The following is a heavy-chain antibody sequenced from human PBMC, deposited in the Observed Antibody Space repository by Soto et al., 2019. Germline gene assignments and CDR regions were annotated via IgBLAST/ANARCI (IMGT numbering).Heavy chain of an antibody. V-gene: IGHV1-69*13. CDR3: ASAAGSYYYDSSGYLGSKYYFDY. Sequence: SVKVSCKASGGTFSSYAISWVRQAPGQGLEWMGGIIPIFGTANYAQKFQGRVTITADESTSTAYMELSSLRSEDTAVYYCASAAGSYYYDSSGYLGSKYYFDYWGQGTLVTVSS. J-gene: IGHJ4*02. CDR2: IIPIFGTA. D-gene: IGHD3-22*01. CDR1: GGTFSSYA.